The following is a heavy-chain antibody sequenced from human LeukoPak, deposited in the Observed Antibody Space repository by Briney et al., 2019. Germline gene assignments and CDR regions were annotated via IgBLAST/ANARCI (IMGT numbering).Heavy chain of an antibody. D-gene: IGHD3-3*01. CDR3: ARGRGFWSGQFDY. CDR1: GYTFTGYY. Sequence: GASVKVSCKASGYTFTGYYMHWVRQAPGQGLEWMGWINPNSGGTNYAQKFQGRVTMTRDTSISTAYMELSRLRSDDTAVYYCARGRGFWSGQFDYWGQGTLVTVSS. V-gene: IGHV1-2*02. J-gene: IGHJ4*02. CDR2: INPNSGGT.